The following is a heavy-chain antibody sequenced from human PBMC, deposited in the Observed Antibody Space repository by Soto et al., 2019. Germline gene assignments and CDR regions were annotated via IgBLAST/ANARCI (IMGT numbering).Heavy chain of an antibody. Sequence: PGGSLRLSCEASGLVFSSFWMSWVRQAPGKGLEWVAYIKQDGSEKYYVDSVKGRFTISRDNPKSSLYLQMNNLRAEDTAVYYCARGHKGLEVWGQGTTVTAP. CDR1: GLVFSSFW. CDR2: IKQDGSEK. J-gene: IGHJ6*02. CDR3: ARGHKGLEV. V-gene: IGHV3-7*01.